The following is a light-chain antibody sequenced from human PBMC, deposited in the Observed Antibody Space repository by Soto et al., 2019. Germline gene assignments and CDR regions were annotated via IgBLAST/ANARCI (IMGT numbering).Light chain of an antibody. CDR1: SSDVGAYNY. V-gene: IGLV2-8*01. CDR3: SSYAGSNNFV. CDR2: EVS. J-gene: IGLJ1*01. Sequence: QSALTQPPSASGSPGQSVTISCTGTSSDVGAYNYVSWYQQHSGKAPKVMIFEVSKRPSGVPDRFSGSKSGNTASLTVSGLQDEDEADYYCSSYAGSNNFVFGTGTKLTVL.